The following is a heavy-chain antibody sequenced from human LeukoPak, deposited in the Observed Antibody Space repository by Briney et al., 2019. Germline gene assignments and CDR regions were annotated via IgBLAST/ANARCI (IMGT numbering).Heavy chain of an antibody. J-gene: IGHJ5*02. V-gene: IGHV3-66*02. CDR2: IYSGGST. CDR3: ARAPPYSSSSFWFNP. D-gene: IGHD6-6*01. CDR1: GFTVSSSY. Sequence: GGSLRLSCAASGFTVSSSYMSWVRQAPGKGLEWVSVIYSGGSTYYADSVKGRFTISRDNSKNTLYLQMNSLRAEDTAVYYCARAPPYSSSSFWFNPWGQGTLVTVSS.